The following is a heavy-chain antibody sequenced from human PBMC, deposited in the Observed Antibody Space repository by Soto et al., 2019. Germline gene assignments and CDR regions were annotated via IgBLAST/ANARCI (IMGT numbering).Heavy chain of an antibody. CDR3: AKDRYCSSTSGYAFDI. J-gene: IGHJ3*02. V-gene: IGHV3-23*01. D-gene: IGHD2-2*01. CDR2: ISGSGGST. Sequence: GGSLRLSCAASGFTFSSYAMSWVRQAPGKGLAWVSAISGSGGSTYYADSVKGRFTICRDNSKNTLYLQMNRLRTEDTAVYYCAKDRYCSSTSGYAFDIWGQGTMVTVSS. CDR1: GFTFSSYA.